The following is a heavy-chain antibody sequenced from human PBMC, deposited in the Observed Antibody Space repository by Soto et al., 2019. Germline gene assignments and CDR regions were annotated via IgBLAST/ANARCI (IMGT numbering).Heavy chain of an antibody. CDR1: GGSFSGYY. J-gene: IGHJ4*02. CDR2: INHSGST. Sequence: SETLSLTCAVYGGSFSGYYWSWIRQPPGKGLEWIGEINHSGSTNYNPSLKSRVTISVDTSKNQFSLKLSSVTAADTAVYYCARGLGTAMATLYYFDDWGQGTLVTVSS. D-gene: IGHD5-18*01. CDR3: ARGLGTAMATLYYFDD. V-gene: IGHV4-34*01.